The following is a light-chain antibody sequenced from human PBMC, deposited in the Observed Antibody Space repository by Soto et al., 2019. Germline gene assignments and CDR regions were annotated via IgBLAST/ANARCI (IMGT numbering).Light chain of an antibody. CDR2: EAS. V-gene: IGKV1-5*03. Sequence: DIQMTQSPSTLSASVGDRVTITCRASQSISDSLAWYQQKPGKAPKLLIYEASSLKSGLPSRVSGSGSGTEYTLTISSPKPDDFATYYCQQYNGDWTFGQGTKVESK. CDR3: QQYNGDWT. J-gene: IGKJ1*01. CDR1: QSISDS.